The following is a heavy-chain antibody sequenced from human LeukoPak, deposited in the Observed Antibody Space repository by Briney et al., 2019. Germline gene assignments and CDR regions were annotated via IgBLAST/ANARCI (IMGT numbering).Heavy chain of an antibody. Sequence: GRSLRLSCAASGFTFDDYAMHWVRQAPGKGLEWVSGISWNSGSIGYADSVKGRFTISRDNAKNSLYLQMNSLRAEDTALYYRAKDLMTTDAPSFDYWGQGTLVTVSS. V-gene: IGHV3-9*01. CDR1: GFTFDDYA. D-gene: IGHD2-8*01. J-gene: IGHJ4*02. CDR3: AKDLMTTDAPSFDY. CDR2: ISWNSGSI.